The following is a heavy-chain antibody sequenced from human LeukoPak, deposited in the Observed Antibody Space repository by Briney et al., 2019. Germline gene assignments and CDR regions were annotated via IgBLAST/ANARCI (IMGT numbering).Heavy chain of an antibody. V-gene: IGHV4-4*07. CDR2: IYTSGST. D-gene: IGHD3-10*01. CDR1: GGSISSYY. Sequence: PSETLSLTCTVSGGSISSYYWSWIRQPAGKGLEWIGRIYTSGSTSYNPSLKSRVTISVDTSKNQFSLKLSSVTAAGTAVYYCARGGGYYYGSGSYYRGGYYYMDVWGKGTTVTISS. CDR3: ARGGGYYYGSGSYYRGGYYYMDV. J-gene: IGHJ6*03.